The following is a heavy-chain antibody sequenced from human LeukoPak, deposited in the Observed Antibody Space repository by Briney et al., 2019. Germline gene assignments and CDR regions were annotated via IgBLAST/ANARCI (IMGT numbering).Heavy chain of an antibody. CDR2: IYYSGST. J-gene: IGHJ3*02. CDR3: ARVFALSVNDAFDM. D-gene: IGHD2/OR15-2a*01. CDR1: GGSISSSSYY. V-gene: IGHV4-39*07. Sequence: PSETLSLTCTVSGGSISSSSYYWGWIRQPPGKGLEWIGSIYYSGSTYYNPSLKSRLTMSVDRSKNQFSLKLSSVTAADTAVYYCARVFALSVNDAFDMWGQGTMVTVSS.